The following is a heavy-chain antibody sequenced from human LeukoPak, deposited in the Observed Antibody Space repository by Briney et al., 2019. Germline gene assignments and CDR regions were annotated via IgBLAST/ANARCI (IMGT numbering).Heavy chain of an antibody. D-gene: IGHD3-10*01. Sequence: GGSLRLSCAASGFTFSSYRMNWGRQAPGRGLELVSSISSSSSYIYDADAVKCRFNSPRDNAKNSQYLQMNSLRAEDTAVYYCARTRVLFPLDYWGQGILVTVSS. V-gene: IGHV3-21*01. J-gene: IGHJ4*02. CDR2: ISSSSSYI. CDR3: ARTRVLFPLDY. CDR1: GFTFSSYR.